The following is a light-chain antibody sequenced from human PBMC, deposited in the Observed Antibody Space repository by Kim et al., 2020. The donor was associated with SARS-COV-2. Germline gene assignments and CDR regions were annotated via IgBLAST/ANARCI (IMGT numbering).Light chain of an antibody. V-gene: IGLV1-44*01. Sequence: ELTQPPSASGTPGQWVTISCAGTNSNIGSNKANWYQQLPGSAPKLLIHSNSHRPSGVPDRFFGSESGTSASLDISGLQPEDEAHYYCAAWDDSLNGYVFGTGTKVTVL. CDR1: NSNIGSNK. CDR3: AAWDDSLNGYV. J-gene: IGLJ1*01. CDR2: SNS.